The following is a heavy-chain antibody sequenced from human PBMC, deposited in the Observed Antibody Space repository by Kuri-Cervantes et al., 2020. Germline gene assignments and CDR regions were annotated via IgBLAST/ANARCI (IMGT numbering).Heavy chain of an antibody. CDR3: ASGSGSYYYYYYMDV. J-gene: IGHJ6*03. CDR1: GYTFTSYG. CDR2: ISVYNGDT. V-gene: IGHV1-18*01. D-gene: IGHD1-26*01. Sequence: ASVKVSCKASGYTFTSYGISWVRQAPGQGLEWMGWISVYNGDTNYAQKFQGRVTMTTDTSTSTAYMELSSLRSEDTAVYYCASGSGSYYYYYYMDVWGKGTTVTVSS.